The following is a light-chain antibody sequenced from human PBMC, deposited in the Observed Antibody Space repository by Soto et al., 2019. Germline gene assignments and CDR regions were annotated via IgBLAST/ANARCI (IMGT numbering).Light chain of an antibody. CDR1: QSISSW. V-gene: IGKV1-5*03. CDR2: KAS. CDR3: QQYNSYSWT. J-gene: IGKJ1*01. Sequence: DIQMTQTPSTLSASVGDRVTITCRASQSISSWLAWYQQKPGKAPKLLIYKASSLESGVPSRFSGSGSGTEFTLTISSLQHDDFATYYCQQYNSYSWTFGQGTNVEIK.